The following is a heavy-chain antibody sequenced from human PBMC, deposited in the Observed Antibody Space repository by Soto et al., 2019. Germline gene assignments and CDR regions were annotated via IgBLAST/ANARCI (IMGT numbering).Heavy chain of an antibody. CDR2: ISGSGGST. D-gene: IGHD2-21*02. CDR1: GFTFSSYA. V-gene: IGHV3-23*01. Sequence: GGSLRLSCAASGFTFSSYAMSWVRQAPGKGLEWVSAISGSGGSTYYADSVKGRFTISRDNSKNTLYLQMNSLRAEDTAVYYCAKDRDRYCGGDCYEWDAFDIWGQGTMVTVSS. CDR3: AKDRDRYCGGDCYEWDAFDI. J-gene: IGHJ3*02.